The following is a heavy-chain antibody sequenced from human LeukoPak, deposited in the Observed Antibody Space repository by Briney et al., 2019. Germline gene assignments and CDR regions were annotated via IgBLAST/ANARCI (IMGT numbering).Heavy chain of an antibody. V-gene: IGHV1-18*01. J-gene: IGHJ4*02. D-gene: IGHD3-22*01. Sequence: ASVKVSCKASGYTFTSYGISWVRQAPGQGLEWMGWISAYNGNTNYAQKLQGRVTMTTDTSTSTAYMELRSPRSDDTAVYYCARVGYDSSGYYYDDYWGQGTLVTVSS. CDR2: ISAYNGNT. CDR3: ARVGYDSSGYYYDDY. CDR1: GYTFTSYG.